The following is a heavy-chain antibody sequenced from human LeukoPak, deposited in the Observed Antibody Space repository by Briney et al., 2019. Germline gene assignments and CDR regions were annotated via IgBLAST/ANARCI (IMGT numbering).Heavy chain of an antibody. V-gene: IGHV4-31*03. J-gene: IGHJ4*02. Sequence: SETLSLTCTVSGGSNSSGGYYWSWIRQHPGKGLEWIGYIYYSGSTYYNPSLKSRVTISVDTSKNQFSLKLSSVTAADTAVYYCASHYYDILTGYTPRFDYWGQGTLVTVSS. CDR1: GGSNSSGGYY. D-gene: IGHD3-9*01. CDR3: ASHYYDILTGYTPRFDY. CDR2: IYYSGST.